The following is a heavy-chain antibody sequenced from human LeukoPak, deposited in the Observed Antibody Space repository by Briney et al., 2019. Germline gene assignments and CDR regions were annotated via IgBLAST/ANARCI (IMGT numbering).Heavy chain of an antibody. CDR2: IDWDDDK. CDR1: GFSLSTSGMC. Sequence: SGPTLGNPTQTLTLTCTFSGFSLSTSGMCVSWIRQPPGKALEWLARIDWDDDKYYSTSLKTRLTISKDTSKNQVVLTMTNMDPVDTATYYCARDTTDTAMGTTLDYWGQGTLVTVSS. J-gene: IGHJ4*02. CDR3: ARDTTDTAMGTTLDY. D-gene: IGHD5-18*01. V-gene: IGHV2-70*11.